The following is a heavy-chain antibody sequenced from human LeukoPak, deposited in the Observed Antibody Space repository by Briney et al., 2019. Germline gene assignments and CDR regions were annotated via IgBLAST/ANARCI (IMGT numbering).Heavy chain of an antibody. Sequence: GGSLRLSCAASGFTFSSYAMSWVRQAPGKGLEWVSAISGSGGSTYYADSVKGRFTISRDNSKNTLYLQMNSLRAEDTAVYYCAKVDGTPQQLVENWFDHWGQGTLVSVSS. CDR2: ISGSGGST. J-gene: IGHJ5*02. D-gene: IGHD6-13*01. CDR3: AKVDGTPQQLVENWFDH. CDR1: GFTFSSYA. V-gene: IGHV3-23*01.